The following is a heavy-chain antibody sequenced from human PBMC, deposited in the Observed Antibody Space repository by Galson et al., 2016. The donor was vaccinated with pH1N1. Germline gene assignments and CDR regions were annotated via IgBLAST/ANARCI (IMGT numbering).Heavy chain of an antibody. D-gene: IGHD3-10*01. CDR3: ARVTRGGSGFDF. V-gene: IGHV1-2*07. CDR1: GYNFVAKY. Sequence: SVKVSCTASGYNFVAKYIHWVRQVPGQGLKWMGWITPESGTTFLAHGFQGRFTMSRDPSFNTVNMELNRLTADDTVSYYCARVTRGGSGFDFWGQGTLVTVSS. CDR2: ITPESGTT. J-gene: IGHJ4*02.